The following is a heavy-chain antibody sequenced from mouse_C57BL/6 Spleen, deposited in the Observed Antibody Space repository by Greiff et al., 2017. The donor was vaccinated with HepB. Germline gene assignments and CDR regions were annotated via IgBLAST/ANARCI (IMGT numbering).Heavy chain of an antibody. CDR3: TTRGYGDY. Sequence: EVQLQQSGAELVRPGASVKLSCTASGFNIKDDYMHWVKQRPEQGLEWIGWIDPENGDTEYASKFQGKATITADISSNTAYLQLSSLTSEDTAVYYCTTRGYGDYWGQGTTLTVSS. D-gene: IGHD1-1*01. CDR2: IDPENGDT. CDR1: GFNIKDDY. V-gene: IGHV14-4*01. J-gene: IGHJ2*01.